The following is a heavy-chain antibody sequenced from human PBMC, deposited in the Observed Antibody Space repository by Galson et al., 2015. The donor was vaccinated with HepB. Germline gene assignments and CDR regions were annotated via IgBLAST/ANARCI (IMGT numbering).Heavy chain of an antibody. CDR3: AREFFGVTTADRDY. Sequence: SVKVSCKASGYTFTSYAMNWMRQAPGQGLEWTGWINTNTGNPTYAQGFTGRFDFSLDTSVNTAYLQISSLKAEDTAVYYCAREFFGVTTADRDYWGQGTLVTVSS. V-gene: IGHV7-4-1*02. CDR2: INTNTGNP. CDR1: GYTFTSYA. D-gene: IGHD4-17*01. J-gene: IGHJ4*02.